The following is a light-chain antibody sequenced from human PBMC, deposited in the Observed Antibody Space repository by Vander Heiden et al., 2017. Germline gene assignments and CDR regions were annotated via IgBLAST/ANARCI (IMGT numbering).Light chain of an antibody. CDR2: AAS. Sequence: TQMTQSPSSVSASVGDRVTITCRASRGISSWLAWYQQKPGNAPKLLIYAASSLQSGVPSRFSGSGSGTDFTLTISSLQPEDFATYYCQQANSFPLTFGGGTKVEIK. V-gene: IGKV1D-12*01. J-gene: IGKJ4*01. CDR1: RGISSW. CDR3: QQANSFPLT.